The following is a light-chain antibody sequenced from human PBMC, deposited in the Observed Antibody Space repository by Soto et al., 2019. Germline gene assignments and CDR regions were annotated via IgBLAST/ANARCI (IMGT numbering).Light chain of an antibody. Sequence: QSALTQPASVSGSPGQSITISCTGTSSDVGGYKYVSWYQQHPGKAPKLMIYEVSNRPSGVSNRFSGSKSGNTASLTISGLQAEDEADYYCSSYTSSSTLAFGTGTKLTVL. CDR1: SSDVGGYKY. CDR2: EVS. J-gene: IGLJ1*01. V-gene: IGLV2-14*01. CDR3: SSYTSSSTLA.